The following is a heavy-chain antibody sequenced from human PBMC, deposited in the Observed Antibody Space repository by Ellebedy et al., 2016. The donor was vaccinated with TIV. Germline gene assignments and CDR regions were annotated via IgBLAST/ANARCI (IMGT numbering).Heavy chain of an antibody. Sequence: GESLKISCAASGFTFSSYDMHWVRQATGKGLEWVSAIGTAGDTYYPDSVKGRFTISRENAKNSLYLQMNSLRAEDTAVYYCARTPELGHCSSTSCYICWYFDLWGRGTLVTVSS. CDR1: GFTFSSYD. V-gene: IGHV3-13*01. D-gene: IGHD2-2*02. CDR2: IGTAGDT. CDR3: ARTPELGHCSSTSCYICWYFDL. J-gene: IGHJ2*01.